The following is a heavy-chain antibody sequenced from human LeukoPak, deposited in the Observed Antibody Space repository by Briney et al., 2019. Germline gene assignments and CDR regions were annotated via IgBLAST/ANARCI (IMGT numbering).Heavy chain of an antibody. CDR2: IKQDGSEK. J-gene: IGHJ6*03. Sequence: GGSLRLSCAASGFTFSNYWMNWVRRAPGKGLEWVANIKQDGSEKYYVDSVKGRFTISRDNAKNSLYLQMSSLRAEDTAVYYCARDREGRGVLYSYYYYMDVWDKGTTVTISS. CDR1: GFTFSNYW. D-gene: IGHD3-10*01. V-gene: IGHV3-7*01. CDR3: ARDREGRGVLYSYYYYMDV.